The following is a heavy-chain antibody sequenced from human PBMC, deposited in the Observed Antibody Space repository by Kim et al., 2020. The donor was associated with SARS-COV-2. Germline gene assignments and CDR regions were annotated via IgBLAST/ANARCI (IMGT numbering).Heavy chain of an antibody. Sequence: GGSLRLSCAASGFTFSSYGMHWVRRAPGKGLEWVAVISYDGSNKYYADSVKGRFTISRDNSKNTLYLQMNSLRAEDTAVYYCARASMVRGVIINPPDYWGQGTLVTVSS. J-gene: IGHJ4*02. CDR2: ISYDGSNK. CDR1: GFTFSSYG. V-gene: IGHV3-33*05. D-gene: IGHD3-10*01. CDR3: ARASMVRGVIINPPDY.